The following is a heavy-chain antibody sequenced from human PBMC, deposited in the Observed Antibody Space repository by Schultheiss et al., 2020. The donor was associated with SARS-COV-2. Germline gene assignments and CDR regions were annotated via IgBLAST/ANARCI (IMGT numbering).Heavy chain of an antibody. CDR2: ISSSGSTI. J-gene: IGHJ3*02. CDR3: ARDKDGWDFDI. V-gene: IGHV3-48*03. D-gene: IGHD3-10*01. CDR1: GFTFSSYE. Sequence: GGSLRLSCAASGFTFSSYEMNWVRQAPGKGLEWVSYISSSGSTIYYADSVKGRFTISRDNAKNSLYLQMNSLRAEDTAVYYCARDKDGWDFDIWGQGTMVTVSS.